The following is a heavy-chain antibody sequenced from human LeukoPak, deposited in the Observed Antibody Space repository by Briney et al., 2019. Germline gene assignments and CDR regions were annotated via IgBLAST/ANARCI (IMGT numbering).Heavy chain of an antibody. CDR1: GFPFSDYY. D-gene: IGHD6-19*01. Sequence: GGSLRLSCAASGFPFSDYYMRWIRQAPGKGLEWVSYISSSGSTIYYADSVKGRFTISRDNAKNSLYLQMNSLRAEDTAVYYCARDRIAVAFDYWGQGTLVTVSS. CDR3: ARDRIAVAFDY. J-gene: IGHJ4*02. CDR2: ISSSGSTI. V-gene: IGHV3-11*01.